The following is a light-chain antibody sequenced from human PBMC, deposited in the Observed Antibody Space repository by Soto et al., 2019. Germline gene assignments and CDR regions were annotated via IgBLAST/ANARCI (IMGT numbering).Light chain of an antibody. CDR3: LQYGSTPYA. CDR1: QSVSSSY. CDR2: GAS. Sequence: EIVLTQSPGTLSLSPGERATLSCRASQSVSSSYLAWYQQKPGQAPRLLIYGASSRAAGTTDRFSGSGSGTDFTLTISRLEPEDFTVYYSLQYGSTPYAFGQGTKREIK. J-gene: IGKJ2*01. V-gene: IGKV3-20*01.